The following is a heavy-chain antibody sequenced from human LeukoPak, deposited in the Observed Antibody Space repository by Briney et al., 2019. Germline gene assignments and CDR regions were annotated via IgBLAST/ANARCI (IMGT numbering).Heavy chain of an antibody. D-gene: IGHD2-15*01. V-gene: IGHV1-46*01. CDR2: INPSGGST. J-gene: IGHJ6*02. CDR3: AREDLTAPGGYYGMDV. Sequence: GASVKVTCKASGYTFTSYYMHWVRQAPGQGLEWMGIINPSGGSTSYAQKFQGRVTMTRDTSTSTVYVELSSLRSEDTAVYYCAREDLTAPGGYYGMDVWGQGTTVTVSS. CDR1: GYTFTSYY.